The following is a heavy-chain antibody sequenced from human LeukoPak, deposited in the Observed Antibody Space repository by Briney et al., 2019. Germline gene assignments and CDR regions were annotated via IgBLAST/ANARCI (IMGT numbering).Heavy chain of an antibody. D-gene: IGHD2-15*01. CDR3: ARAGGFCSGGTCSYSYYGMDV. Sequence: ASVTVSCKASGYTFTGYYMHWVRQAPGQGLEWMGWINTNSGGTNYAQKFQGRVTMTRDTSISTAYMELSRLRSDDTAVYYCARAGGFCSGGTCSYSYYGMDVWGQGTTVTVSS. J-gene: IGHJ6*02. CDR2: INTNSGGT. V-gene: IGHV1-2*02. CDR1: GYTFTGYY.